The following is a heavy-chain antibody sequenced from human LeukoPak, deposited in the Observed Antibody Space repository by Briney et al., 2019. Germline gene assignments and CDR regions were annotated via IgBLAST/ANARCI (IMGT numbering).Heavy chain of an antibody. CDR1: GGSINSTNW. CDR3: SRESGAFSPFGY. J-gene: IGHJ4*02. Sequence: PSGTLSLTCVHSGGSINSTNWWSWVRQPPRQGLEWIGEISLSGLTNYNPSLKSRVTMSLDKSKNHLSLNLTSVTAAATAVYYCSRESGAFSPFGYWGQGTLVTVSS. D-gene: IGHD1-26*01. CDR2: ISLSGLT. V-gene: IGHV4-4*02.